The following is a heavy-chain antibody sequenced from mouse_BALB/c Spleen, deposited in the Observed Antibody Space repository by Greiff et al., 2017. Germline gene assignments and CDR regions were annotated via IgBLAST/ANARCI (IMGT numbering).Heavy chain of an antibody. V-gene: IGHV1-9*01. D-gene: IGHD1-1*01. CDR1: GYTFSSYW. CDR3: ARSGYYGGYNYFDY. J-gene: IGHJ2*01. Sequence: QVQLQQSGAELMKPGASVKISGKATGYTFSSYWIEWVKQRPGHGLEWIGEILPGSGSTNYNEKFKGKATFTADTSSNTAYMQLSSLTSEDSAVYYCARSGYYGGYNYFDYWGQGTTLTVSS. CDR2: ILPGSGST.